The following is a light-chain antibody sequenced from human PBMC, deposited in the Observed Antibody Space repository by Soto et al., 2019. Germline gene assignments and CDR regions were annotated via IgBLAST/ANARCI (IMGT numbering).Light chain of an antibody. J-gene: IGLJ3*02. CDR2: EVT. Sequence: QSALTQPPSASGSPGQSVTISCTGTSSDVGAYKYVSWYQQYPGKAPKLMIYEVTKRPSGVPDRFSGSKSGNTASLTVSGLQAQDEADYYWTPYVGNDTWVFGGGTQVTVL. CDR3: TPYVGNDTWV. CDR1: SSDVGAYKY. V-gene: IGLV2-8*01.